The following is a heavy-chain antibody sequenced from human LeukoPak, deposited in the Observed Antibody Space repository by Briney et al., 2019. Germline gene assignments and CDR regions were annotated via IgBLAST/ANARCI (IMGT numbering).Heavy chain of an antibody. CDR1: GYTFTGYY. J-gene: IGHJ6*02. CDR3: ARDRGQQPPGYYYYYGMDV. D-gene: IGHD6-13*01. V-gene: IGHV1-2*04. CDR2: INPNSGGT. Sequence: ASVKVSCKASGYTFTGYYMHWVRQAPGQGLEWMGWINPNSGGTNYAQKFQGWVTMTRDTSISTAYMELSRLRSDDTAVYYCARDRGQQPPGYYYYYGMDVWGQGTTVTVSS.